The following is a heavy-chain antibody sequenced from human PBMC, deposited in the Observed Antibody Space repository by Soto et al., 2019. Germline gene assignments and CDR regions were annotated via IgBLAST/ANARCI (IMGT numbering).Heavy chain of an antibody. CDR2: IIPIFGTA. CDR1: GGTFSSYA. Sequence: QEQLVQSGAEVKQPGSSVKVSCKASGGTFSSYAISWVRQAPGQGLEWMGGIIPIFGTANYAQKFQGRVTITADESTSTAYMELSSLRSEDTAVYYCARAMVRGVIPYYFDYLGQGTLVTVSS. CDR3: ARAMVRGVIPYYFDY. D-gene: IGHD3-10*01. V-gene: IGHV1-69*01. J-gene: IGHJ4*02.